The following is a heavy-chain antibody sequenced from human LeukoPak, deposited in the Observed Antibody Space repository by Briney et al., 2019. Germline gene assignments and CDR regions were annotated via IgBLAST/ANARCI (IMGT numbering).Heavy chain of an antibody. Sequence: SETLSLTCAVYGGSFSGYYWSWIRQPPGKGLEWIGEINRSGSTNYNPSLKSRVTISVDTSKKHFSLKLSSVTAADTAVYYCARTLHSGWYLGRSSDIWGQGTMVTVSS. CDR3: ARTLHSGWYLGRSSDI. CDR1: GGSFSGYY. J-gene: IGHJ3*02. V-gene: IGHV4-34*01. D-gene: IGHD6-19*01. CDR2: INRSGST.